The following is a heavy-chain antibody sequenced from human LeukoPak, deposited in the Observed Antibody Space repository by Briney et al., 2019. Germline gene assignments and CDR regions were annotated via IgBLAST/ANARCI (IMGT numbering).Heavy chain of an antibody. J-gene: IGHJ5*02. V-gene: IGHV3-74*01. Sequence: GGSLRLSCAASGFTFSSYWMHWVRQAPGKGLVWVSRINSVGSSTSYADSVKGRFTISRDNAKNTLYLQMNSLRAEDTAVYYCARALVVVPAAKAVVSYNWFGPWGQGTLVTVSS. CDR3: ARALVVVPAAKAVVSYNWFGP. D-gene: IGHD2-2*01. CDR2: INSVGSST. CDR1: GFTFSSYW.